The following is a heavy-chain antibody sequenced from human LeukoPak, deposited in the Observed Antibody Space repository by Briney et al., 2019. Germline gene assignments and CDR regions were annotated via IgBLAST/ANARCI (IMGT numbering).Heavy chain of an antibody. CDR1: GGSFSGYY. CDR3: AREGQYSSGWYELLGYYFDY. Sequence: SETLSLTCAVYGGSFSGYYWSWIRQPPGKGLEWIGEINHSGSTNYNPSLKSRVTISVDTSKNQFSLKLSSVTAADTAVYYCAREGQYSSGWYELLGYYFDYWGQGTLVTVSS. D-gene: IGHD6-19*01. J-gene: IGHJ4*02. V-gene: IGHV4-34*01. CDR2: INHSGST.